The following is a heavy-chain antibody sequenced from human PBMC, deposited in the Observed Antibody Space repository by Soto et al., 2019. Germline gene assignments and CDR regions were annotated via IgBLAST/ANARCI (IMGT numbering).Heavy chain of an antibody. CDR2: TYYRSKWYF. Sequence: SQTLSLTCAISGDSVSNNSAGWNWIRQTPSRGLEWLGRTYYRSKWYFNYAVSVESRITINPDTSKNQFSLQLSSVTPDDTAVYYCARGSWDDVSGHYYMDVWGKGTTVTVSS. D-gene: IGHD1-1*01. CDR3: ARGSWDDVSGHYYMDV. CDR1: GDSVSNNSAG. J-gene: IGHJ6*03. V-gene: IGHV6-1*01.